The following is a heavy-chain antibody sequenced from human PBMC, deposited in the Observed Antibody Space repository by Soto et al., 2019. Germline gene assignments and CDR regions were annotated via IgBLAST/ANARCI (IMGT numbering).Heavy chain of an antibody. D-gene: IGHD2-15*01. CDR1: GGTFSSYA. V-gene: IGHV1-69*13. CDR2: IIPIFGTA. Sequence: ASVKVSCKASGGTFSSYAISWVRQAPGQGLEWMGGIIPIFGTANYAQKFQGRVTITADESTSTAYMELSSLRSEDTAVYYCARDLVVVVAATPDYYGMDVWGQGTTVTVSS. CDR3: ARDLVVVVAATPDYYGMDV. J-gene: IGHJ6*02.